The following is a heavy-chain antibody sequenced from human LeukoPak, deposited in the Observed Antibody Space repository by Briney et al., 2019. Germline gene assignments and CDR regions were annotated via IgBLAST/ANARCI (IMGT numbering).Heavy chain of an antibody. CDR1: GFTFTSSA. J-gene: IGHJ4*02. CDR3: AADLLGAAAYY. D-gene: IGHD6-13*01. CDR2: ILVGSGNT. V-gene: IGHV1-58*01. Sequence: GASVKVSCKASGFTFTSSAVQWVRQARGQRLEWIGWILVGSGNTHYAQNFQERVTITRDMSSSTAYMELSSLGSGDTAVYYCAADLLGAAAYYWGQGTLVTVSS.